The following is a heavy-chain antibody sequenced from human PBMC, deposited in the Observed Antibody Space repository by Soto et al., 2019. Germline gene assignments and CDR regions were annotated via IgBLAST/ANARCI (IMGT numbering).Heavy chain of an antibody. V-gene: IGHV4-31*03. CDR3: ARGKGKTISGVVITRPYYYYYGIDV. CDR2: IYYSGST. J-gene: IGHJ6*02. Sequence: SLTCTVSGGSISSGGYYWSWIRQHPGKGLEWIGYIYYSGSTYYNPSLKSRVTISVDTSKNQFSLKLSSVTAADTAVYYCARGKGKTISGVVITRPYYYYYGIDVWGPGTTVTVSS. D-gene: IGHD3-3*01. CDR1: GGSISSGGYY.